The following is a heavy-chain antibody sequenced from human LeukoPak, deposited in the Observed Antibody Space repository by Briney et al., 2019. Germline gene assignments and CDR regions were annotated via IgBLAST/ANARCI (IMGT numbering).Heavy chain of an antibody. CDR2: INPNSGGT. D-gene: IGHD3-22*01. Sequence: ASVKVSCKASGYTFTGYYMHWVRQAPGQGLEWMGWINPNSGGTNYAQKFQGRVTMTRDTSISTAYMELSRLRSDDTAVYYCARVSAYYYDSSGYYRRELAQRIFDYWGQGTLVTVSS. J-gene: IGHJ4*02. CDR3: ARVSAYYYDSSGYYRRELAQRIFDY. V-gene: IGHV1-2*02. CDR1: GYTFTGYY.